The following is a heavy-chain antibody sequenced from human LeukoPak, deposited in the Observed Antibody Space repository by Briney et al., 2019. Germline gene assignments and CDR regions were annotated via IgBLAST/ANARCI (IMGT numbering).Heavy chain of an antibody. J-gene: IGHJ3*02. D-gene: IGHD2-2*01. CDR1: GYTFTSYG. V-gene: IGHV1-18*01. CDR3: ARDRYQLPNDAFDI. CDR2: ISAYNGNT. Sequence: PSVKVSCKASGYTFTSYGISWVRQAPGQGLEWMGWISAYNGNTNYAQKLQGRVTMTTDTSTSTAYVELRSLRSDDTAVYYCARDRYQLPNDAFDIWGQGTMVTVSS.